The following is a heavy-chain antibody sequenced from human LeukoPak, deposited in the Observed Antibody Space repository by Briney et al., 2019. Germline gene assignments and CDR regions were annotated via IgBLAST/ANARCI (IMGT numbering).Heavy chain of an antibody. V-gene: IGHV3-53*01. CDR3: ARDRDSGYSSGWYPLGN. D-gene: IGHD6-19*01. Sequence: GGSLRLSCAASGFTVSSNYMSWVRQAPGKGLEWVSVIYSGGSTYYADSVKGRFTISRDNSKNTLYLQMNSLRAEDTAVYYFARDRDSGYSSGWYPLGNWGQGTLVTVSS. CDR2: IYSGGST. CDR1: GFTVSSNY. J-gene: IGHJ4*02.